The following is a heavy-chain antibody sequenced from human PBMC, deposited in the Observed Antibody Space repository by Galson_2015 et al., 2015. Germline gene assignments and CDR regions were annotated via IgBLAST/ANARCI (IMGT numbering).Heavy chain of an antibody. V-gene: IGHV3-48*02. CDR3: ARLYYYDTPGYYH. Sequence: SLRLSCAASGFTFSTYSMNWVRQAPGKGLEWLSYISGGSSSSIYYADSVKGRFTISRDNAKNSLYLQMNSLRDEDTAVYYCARLYYYDTPGYYHWGQGTLVTVSS. CDR2: ISGGSSSSI. CDR1: GFTFSTYS. D-gene: IGHD3-22*01. J-gene: IGHJ4*02.